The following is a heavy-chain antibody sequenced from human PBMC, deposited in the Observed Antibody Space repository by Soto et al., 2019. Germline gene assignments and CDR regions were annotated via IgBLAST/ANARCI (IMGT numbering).Heavy chain of an antibody. CDR2: ISYDGSNK. D-gene: IGHD3-10*01. V-gene: IGHV3-30-3*01. CDR3: GRRAGESNYCVDF. CDR1: GFTFSSYA. J-gene: IGHJ4*02. Sequence: GGSLRLCYAASGFTFSSYAMHWVRQAPGKGLEWVAVISYDGSNKYYADSVKGRFTISRDNSKNTLYLQMSSLTAEDMAVYYWGRRAGESNYCVDFWGQGALVTVSS.